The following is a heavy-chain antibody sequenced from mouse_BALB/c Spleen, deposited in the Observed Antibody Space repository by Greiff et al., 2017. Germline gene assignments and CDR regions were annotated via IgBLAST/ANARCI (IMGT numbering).Heavy chain of an antibody. CDR3: ARNERGVRREGRFAY. Sequence: QVQLQQSGPGLVQPSQSLSITCTVSGFSLTSYGVHWVRQSPGKGLEWLGVIWSGGSTDYNAAFISRLSISKDNSKSQVFFKMNSLQADDTAIYYCARNERGVRREGRFAYWGQGTLVTVSA. CDR1: GFSLTSYG. J-gene: IGHJ3*01. D-gene: IGHD2-14*01. CDR2: IWSGGST. V-gene: IGHV2-4-1*01.